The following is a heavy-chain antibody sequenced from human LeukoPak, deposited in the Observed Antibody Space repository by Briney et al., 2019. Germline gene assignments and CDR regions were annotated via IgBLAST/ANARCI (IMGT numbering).Heavy chain of an antibody. D-gene: IGHD6-13*01. CDR3: ARVSNLPYSSSWYEGFDY. J-gene: IGHJ4*02. V-gene: IGHV3-74*01. CDR1: GFTFSSYW. CDR2: INSDGSST. Sequence: GGSLRLSCAASGFTFSSYWMHWVRQAPGKGLVWVSRINSDGSSTSYADSAKGRFTISRDNAKNTLYLQMNSLRAEDTAVYYCARVSNLPYSSSWYEGFDYWGQGTLVTVSS.